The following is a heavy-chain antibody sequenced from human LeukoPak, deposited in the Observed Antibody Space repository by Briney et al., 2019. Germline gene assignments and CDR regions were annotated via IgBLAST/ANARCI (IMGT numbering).Heavy chain of an antibody. CDR3: ARANNSSWHN. D-gene: IGHD6-13*01. V-gene: IGHV3-11*04. Sequence: GGSLRLSCAASGFTFSDYYMTWVRQAPGKGLEWLSYITNRGDTVFYADSVKGRFTVSRDNAKRSLYLQMNSLRVEDTAVYYCARANNSSWHNWGQGTLVTVSS. J-gene: IGHJ4*02. CDR1: GFTFSDYY. CDR2: ITNRGDTV.